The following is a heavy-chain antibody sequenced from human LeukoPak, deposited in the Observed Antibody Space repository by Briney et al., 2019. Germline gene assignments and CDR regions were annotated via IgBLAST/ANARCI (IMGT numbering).Heavy chain of an antibody. CDR1: GFTFSSYW. J-gene: IGHJ4*02. Sequence: GGSLRLSCVASGFTFSSYWMHWVRQAPGMGLVWVSDINRDGSSTNYGDSVKGRFTISRDNAKNTLYLQMNSLRAEDTAVYYCAALDYGHDHWGQGTLVTVSS. CDR3: AALDYGHDH. D-gene: IGHD3-16*01. V-gene: IGHV3-74*01. CDR2: INRDGSST.